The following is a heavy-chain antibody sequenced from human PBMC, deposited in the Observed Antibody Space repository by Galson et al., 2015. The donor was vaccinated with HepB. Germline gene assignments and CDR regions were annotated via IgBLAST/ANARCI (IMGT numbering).Heavy chain of an antibody. D-gene: IGHD4-23*01. J-gene: IGHJ4*02. CDR1: GFTFSSYA. V-gene: IGHV3-30-3*01. Sequence: LRLSCAASGFTFSSYAMHWVRQAPGKGLEWVAVISYDGSNKYYADSVKGRFTISRDNSKNTLYLQMNSLRAEDTAVYYCARETLNRYYFNYWGQGTLVTVSS. CDR2: ISYDGSNK. CDR3: ARETLNRYYFNY.